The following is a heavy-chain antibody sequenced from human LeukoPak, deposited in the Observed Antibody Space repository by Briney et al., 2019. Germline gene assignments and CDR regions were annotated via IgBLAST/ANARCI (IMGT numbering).Heavy chain of an antibody. CDR1: GFTFSSYS. CDR2: INTDSTYI. D-gene: IGHD2/OR15-2a*01. CDR3: ARGFFYGDPFFDY. V-gene: IGHV3-21*06. J-gene: IGHJ4*02. Sequence: KSGGSLRLSCAASGFTFSSYSMNWVRQAPGKSPEWVASINTDSTYIYYADSVKGRFTISRDNAKNSLYLQMNSLRAEDTAVYYCARGFFYGDPFFDYWGQGSLVTVSS.